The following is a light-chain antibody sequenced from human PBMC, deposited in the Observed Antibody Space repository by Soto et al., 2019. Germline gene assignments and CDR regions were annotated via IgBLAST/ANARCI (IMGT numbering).Light chain of an antibody. J-gene: IGKJ1*01. CDR1: QSVLYSSNNKNY. Sequence: DIVMTQSPDSLGVSLGERATISCKSSQSVLYSSNNKNYLAWYQQKPGQPPKLIIYWASIRETGVPDRFSGSGSGTDFTLDISSLQAEDVAVYYCQQYYSNRQTFGQGTKVDIK. CDR3: QQYYSNRQT. CDR2: WAS. V-gene: IGKV4-1*01.